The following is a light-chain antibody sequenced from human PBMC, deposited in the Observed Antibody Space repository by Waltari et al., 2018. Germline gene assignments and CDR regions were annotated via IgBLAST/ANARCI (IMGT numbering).Light chain of an antibody. CDR1: QDISNY. J-gene: IGKJ3*01. Sequence: DIQMTQSPSSLSASVGDRVTINCQASQDISNYLNWYQQKQGKAPKLLIYDASNLETGVPSRFSGSGSGTDFTFTISSLQPEDIATYYCQQYDNLPFTFGPGTKVDIK. V-gene: IGKV1-33*01. CDR3: QQYDNLPFT. CDR2: DAS.